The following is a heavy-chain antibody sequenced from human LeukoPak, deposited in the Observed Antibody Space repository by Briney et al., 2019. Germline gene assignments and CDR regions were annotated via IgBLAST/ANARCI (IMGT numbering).Heavy chain of an antibody. Sequence: ASVKVSCKASGYTFTSYYMHWVRQAPGQGLEWMGIINPSGGSTSYAQKFQGRVTMTRDTSTSTVYMELSSLRSEDTAVYYCARDFGPIAAAGLEYFQHWGHGTLVTVSS. CDR3: ARDFGPIAAAGLEYFQH. V-gene: IGHV1-46*01. D-gene: IGHD6-13*01. CDR1: GYTFTSYY. J-gene: IGHJ1*01. CDR2: INPSGGST.